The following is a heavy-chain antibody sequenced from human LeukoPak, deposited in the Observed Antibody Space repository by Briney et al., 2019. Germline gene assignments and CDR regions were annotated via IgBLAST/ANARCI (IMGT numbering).Heavy chain of an antibody. CDR2: ISSSGNTI. CDR3: ASLDGYNYD. D-gene: IGHD5-24*01. CDR1: GFTFSSYE. Sequence: PGGSLRLSXAASGFTFSSYEMNWVRQAPGKGLEWVSYISSSGNTIYYADSVKGRFTISRDNAKNSLYLQMNSLRAEDTAVYYCASLDGYNYDWGQGTLVTVSS. V-gene: IGHV3-48*03. J-gene: IGHJ4*02.